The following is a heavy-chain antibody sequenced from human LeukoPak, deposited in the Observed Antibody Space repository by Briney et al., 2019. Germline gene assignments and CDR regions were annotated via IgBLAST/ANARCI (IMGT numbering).Heavy chain of an antibody. CDR2: MNPNSGNT. CDR3: ARANDYGDYQDAFDI. J-gene: IGHJ3*02. CDR1: GYTFTSYD. Sequence: ASVKVSCKASGYTFTSYDINWVRQATGQGLEWMGWMNPNSGNTGYAQKFQGRVTITADESTSTAYMELSSLRSEDTAVYYCARANDYGDYQDAFDIWGQGTMVTVSS. V-gene: IGHV1-8*03. D-gene: IGHD4-17*01.